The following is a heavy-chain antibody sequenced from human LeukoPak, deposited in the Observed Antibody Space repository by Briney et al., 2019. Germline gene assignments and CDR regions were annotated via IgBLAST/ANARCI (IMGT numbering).Heavy chain of an antibody. D-gene: IGHD4-11*01. CDR1: GYTFTSYY. CDR3: ARSPTMTTVTGYFDY. V-gene: IGHV1-46*01. Sequence: ASVKVSCKASGYTFTSYYMHWVRQAPGQGLEWMGIINPSGGSTSYAQKFQGRVTMTRDTSTSTVYMELSSLRSEDTAVYYCARSPTMTTVTGYFDYWGQGTLVTVSS. J-gene: IGHJ4*02. CDR2: INPSGGST.